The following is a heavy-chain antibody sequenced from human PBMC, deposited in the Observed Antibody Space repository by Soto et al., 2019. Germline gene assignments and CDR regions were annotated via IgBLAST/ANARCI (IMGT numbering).Heavy chain of an antibody. V-gene: IGHV1-69*13. D-gene: IGHD2-15*01. CDR1: GGSFSSYA. CDR2: IIPIFGTA. J-gene: IGHJ6*02. Sequence: SVKVSCKASGGSFSSYAISWVRQAPGQGLEWMGGIIPIFGTANYAQKFQGRVTITADESTSTAYMELSSLRSEDTAVYYCARDRLVVVPIYYYYGMDVWGQGTTVTVSS. CDR3: ARDRLVVVPIYYYYGMDV.